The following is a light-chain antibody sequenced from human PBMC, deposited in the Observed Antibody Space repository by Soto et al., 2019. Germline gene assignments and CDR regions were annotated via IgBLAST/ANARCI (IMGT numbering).Light chain of an antibody. Sequence: EIVLTQSPATLSLSPGERATLACRASQSVSSYLAWYQQKPCQDPRLLIYDASNRATGIPARFSGSGSGTDFTLTISSLEPEDCAVYYCQQRSNWLLTFGGGTKVEIK. J-gene: IGKJ4*01. CDR2: DAS. CDR1: QSVSSY. CDR3: QQRSNWLLT. V-gene: IGKV3-11*01.